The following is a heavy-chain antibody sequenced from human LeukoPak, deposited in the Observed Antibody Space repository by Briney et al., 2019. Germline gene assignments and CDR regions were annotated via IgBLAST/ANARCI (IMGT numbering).Heavy chain of an antibody. J-gene: IGHJ4*02. CDR1: GFTFSSYT. Sequence: GGSLRLSCAASGFTFSSYTMNWVRQAPGKGLEWVSSLNSDGSDIYYADSVKGRFTISRANDKNSLYLQMNSLTAEDTAVYYCTSGFWGQGTLVTVSS. D-gene: IGHD5-12*01. CDR2: LNSDGSDI. CDR3: TSGF. V-gene: IGHV3-21*01.